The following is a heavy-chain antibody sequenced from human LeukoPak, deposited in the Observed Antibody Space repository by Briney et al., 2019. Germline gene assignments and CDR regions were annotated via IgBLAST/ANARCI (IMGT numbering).Heavy chain of an antibody. CDR2: INPNSGCT. V-gene: IGHV1-2*02. J-gene: IGHJ4*02. D-gene: IGHD3-22*01. CDR3: ARDVLGSGYYFDY. CDR1: GYTFTGYY. Sequence: ASVTVSFKASGYTFTGYYMHWVRQAPGQGREWMGWINPNSGCTNYAQKFQGRVTMTRDTSISTAYMELSRLRSDDTAVYYCARDVLGSGYYFDYWGQGTLVTVSS.